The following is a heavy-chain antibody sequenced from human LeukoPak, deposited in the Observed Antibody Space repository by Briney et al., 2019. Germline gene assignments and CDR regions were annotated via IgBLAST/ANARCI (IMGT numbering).Heavy chain of an antibody. J-gene: IGHJ4*02. D-gene: IGHD5-12*01. CDR2: INAGNGNT. CDR3: ARVLNSGYDLFDY. Sequence: ASVKVSCKASGYTFTSYAMHWVRQAPGQRLEWMGWINAGNGNTKYSQKFLGRVTITRDTSASTAYMELSSLRSEDTAVYYCARVLNSGYDLFDYWGQGTLVTVSS. CDR1: GYTFTSYA. V-gene: IGHV1-3*01.